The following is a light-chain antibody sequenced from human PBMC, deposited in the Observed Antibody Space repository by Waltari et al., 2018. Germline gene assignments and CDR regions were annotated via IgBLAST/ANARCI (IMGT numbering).Light chain of an antibody. Sequence: QSVLTQPPSASGTPGQRVTIACSGGSSNIESNTVNWYQQLPGTAPKLLIYRNNQRPSGVPDRFSCSKSGTSASLGISVLQSEDEADYYCAAWDDRLNGPVFGGGTKLTVL. CDR3: AAWDDRLNGPV. CDR1: SSNIESNT. J-gene: IGLJ3*02. V-gene: IGLV1-44*01. CDR2: RNN.